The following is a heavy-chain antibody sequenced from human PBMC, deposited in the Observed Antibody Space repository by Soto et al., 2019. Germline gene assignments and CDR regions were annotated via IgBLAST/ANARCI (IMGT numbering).Heavy chain of an antibody. D-gene: IGHD6-19*01. CDR3: AHRLSSGWPFDY. CDR1: VFSLSTSGVG. V-gene: IGHV2-5*02. J-gene: IGHJ4*02. Sequence: SGPTLVNPTQTLTLTCTFSVFSLSTSGVGVGWIRQPPGKALEWLGFIYWDDDKRYSPSLKTRLTITKDTSKNHVVLIMINMDPVDTATYYCAHRLSSGWPFDYWGQGTLVTVS. CDR2: IYWDDDK.